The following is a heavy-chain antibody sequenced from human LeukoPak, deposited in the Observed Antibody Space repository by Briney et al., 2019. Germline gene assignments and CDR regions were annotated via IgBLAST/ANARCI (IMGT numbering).Heavy chain of an antibody. CDR3: ARDLVTVTKGFDI. CDR2: IYYIGST. D-gene: IGHD4-17*01. V-gene: IGHV4-59*11. Sequence: PSETLSHTCAVSDDYFSCQYWTWIRPPPGKGLECIGYIYYIGSTNYNPSLKSRVTIAIDTSRNQFSLRLSSVNAADTAVYYCARDLVTVTKGFDIWGQGTMVSVSS. CDR1: DDYFSCQY. J-gene: IGHJ3*02.